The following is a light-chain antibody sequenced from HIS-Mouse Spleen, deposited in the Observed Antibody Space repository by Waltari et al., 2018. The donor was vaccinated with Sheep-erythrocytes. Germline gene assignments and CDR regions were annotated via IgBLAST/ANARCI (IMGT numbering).Light chain of an antibody. CDR1: SSHVGSYNL. Sequence: QSALTQPASVSGSPGQSITIACTGTSSHVGSYNLVPWYQQHPGKAPQLMIYEGSKRPSGVSNRFSGSKSGNTASLTISGLQAEDEADYYCCSYAGSSTLVFGGGTKLTVL. V-gene: IGLV2-23*01. J-gene: IGLJ2*01. CDR3: CSYAGSSTLV. CDR2: EGS.